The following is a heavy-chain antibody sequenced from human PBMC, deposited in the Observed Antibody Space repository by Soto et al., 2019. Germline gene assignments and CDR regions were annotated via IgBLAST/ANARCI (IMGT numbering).Heavy chain of an antibody. Sequence: ASVKVSCKASGYTFTSYGISWVRQAPGQGLEWMGWISAYNGNTNYAQKLQGRVTMTTDTSTSTAYMELRSLRSDDTAVYYCARDRSPGSYYHDSSVVGYWGQGTLVTVSS. CDR2: ISAYNGNT. CDR3: ARDRSPGSYYHDSSVVGY. V-gene: IGHV1-18*01. D-gene: IGHD3-22*01. J-gene: IGHJ4*02. CDR1: GYTFTSYG.